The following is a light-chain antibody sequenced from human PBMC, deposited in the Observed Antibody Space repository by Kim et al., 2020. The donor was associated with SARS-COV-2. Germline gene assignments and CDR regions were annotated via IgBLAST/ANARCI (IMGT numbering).Light chain of an antibody. CDR1: QSISNY. CDR2: SAS. J-gene: IGKJ4*01. Sequence: DIQMTQSPSSLSPSVGDRVTITCRANQSISNYLNWYQQKPGKAPKLLIYSASSLQSGVPSRFSGGGFETDFTLTITSLQPEDFATYYCQQSYSMPLTFGGGTKVDIK. V-gene: IGKV1-39*01. CDR3: QQSYSMPLT.